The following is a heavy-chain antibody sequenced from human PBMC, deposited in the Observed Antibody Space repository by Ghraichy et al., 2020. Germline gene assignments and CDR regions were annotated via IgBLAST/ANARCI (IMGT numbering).Heavy chain of an antibody. D-gene: IGHD3-10*01. J-gene: IGHJ5*02. CDR1: EFIFSTYN. V-gene: IGHV3-48*01. Sequence: GGSLRLSCAASEFIFSTYNMNWVRQAPGRGLEWVSYISSSSSTIHYADSVKGRFTISRDNAKNSLYLQMNSLRAEDTAVYYCARSYGSGRNWFDPWGQGTLVTVSS. CDR3: ARSYGSGRNWFDP. CDR2: ISSSSSTI.